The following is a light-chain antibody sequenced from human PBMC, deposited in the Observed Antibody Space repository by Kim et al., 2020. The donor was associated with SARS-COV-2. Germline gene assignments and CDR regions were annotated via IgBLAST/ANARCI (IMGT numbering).Light chain of an antibody. J-gene: IGLJ2*01. Sequence: SCSGTSSDGGGYNYVSWFQQHPGKAPKLMIYDVSKRPSGVSSRFSGSKSGNTASLTISGLQAEDEADYYCISYTNTNTLVFGGGTQLTVL. V-gene: IGLV2-14*04. CDR1: SSDGGGYNY. CDR2: DVS. CDR3: ISYTNTNTLV.